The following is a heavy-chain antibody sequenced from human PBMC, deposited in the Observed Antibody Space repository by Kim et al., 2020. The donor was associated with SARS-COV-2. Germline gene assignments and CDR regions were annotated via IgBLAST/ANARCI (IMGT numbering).Heavy chain of an antibody. CDR2: MNPNTCNT. Sequence: ASVKVSCKASGYTFTSYDINLVRQATGQGLEWMGWMNPNTCNTGYAQRFQGRVTMTSNTSITTAYMDLSSLTSEDTAVYYCARSLAYSYGSDWFDPWGQGTLVTVSS. V-gene: IGHV1-8*01. J-gene: IGHJ5*02. CDR1: GYTFTSYD. D-gene: IGHD5-18*01. CDR3: ARSLAYSYGSDWFDP.